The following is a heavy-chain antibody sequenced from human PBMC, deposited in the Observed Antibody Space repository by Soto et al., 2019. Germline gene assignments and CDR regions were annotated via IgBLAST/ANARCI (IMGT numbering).Heavy chain of an antibody. CDR3: AKLRFSPTAPFDY. V-gene: IGHV3-23*01. D-gene: IGHD3-10*01. CDR2: ISGSGGST. J-gene: IGHJ4*02. CDR1: GFTFSSYA. Sequence: HPGGSLSLSCAASGFTFSSYAMSWVRQAPGKGLEWVSAISGSGGSTYYADSVKGRFTISRDNSKNTLYLQMNSLRAEDTAVYYCAKLRFSPTAPFDYWGQGTLVTVSS.